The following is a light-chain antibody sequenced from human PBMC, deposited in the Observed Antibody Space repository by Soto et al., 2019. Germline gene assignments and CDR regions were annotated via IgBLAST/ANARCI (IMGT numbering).Light chain of an antibody. J-gene: IGKJ1*01. CDR1: QSVLYTSNNKNY. CDR2: WAS. CDR3: QQYYSTPVT. V-gene: IGKV4-1*01. Sequence: DIVMTQSPDSLDVSLGERATINCKSSQSVLYTSNNKNYLAWYQQKPGQPPKLLIYWASTRESGVPDRFSGSGSGTDFTLTISSLQAGDVAIYYCQQYYSTPVTFGHGTKVEIE.